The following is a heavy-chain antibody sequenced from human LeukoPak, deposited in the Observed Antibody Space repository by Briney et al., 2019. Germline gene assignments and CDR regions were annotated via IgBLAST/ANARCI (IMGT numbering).Heavy chain of an antibody. D-gene: IGHD3-22*01. V-gene: IGHV3-48*03. Sequence: GGSLRLSCAASGFTFSSYEMNWVRQAPGKGLEWVSYISSSGSTIYYADSVKGRFTISRDNAKNSLYLKMNRLRAEDTAVYYCARTYDSSGYYGGAFDIWGQGTMATVSS. CDR2: ISSSGSTI. CDR3: ARTYDSSGYYGGAFDI. J-gene: IGHJ3*02. CDR1: GFTFSSYE.